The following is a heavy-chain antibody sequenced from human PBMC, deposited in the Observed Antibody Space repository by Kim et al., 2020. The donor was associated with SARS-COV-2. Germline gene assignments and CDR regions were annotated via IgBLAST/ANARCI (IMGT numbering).Heavy chain of an antibody. CDR3: KKVVGHGDNFAFDI. CDR2: ISYHGRDK. V-gene: IGHV3-30*18. J-gene: IGHJ3*02. CDR1: GFRVSDYG. D-gene: IGHD2-21*02. Sequence: GGSLRLSCAASGFRVSDYGMHWVRQAPGKGLEWVAVISYHGRDKDDEDSVKGRFTVSKDRSKNKVYLEMNSLRPDDTAVYYCKKVVGHGDNFAFDIWGQGTMVTVSS.